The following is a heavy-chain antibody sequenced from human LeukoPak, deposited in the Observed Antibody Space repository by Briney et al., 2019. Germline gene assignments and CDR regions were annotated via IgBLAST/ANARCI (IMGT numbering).Heavy chain of an antibody. V-gene: IGHV4-34*01. D-gene: IGHD2-2*01. J-gene: IGHJ6*02. CDR2: INHSGST. Sequence: SETLSLTCAVYGGSFSGYYWSWIRQPPGKGLEWIGEINHSGSTNYNPSLKSRVTISVDTSKNQFSLKLSSVTAADTAVYYCARGRFRVVVPAAMRSGMDVWGQGTTVTVSS. CDR1: GGSFSGYY. CDR3: ARGRFRVVVPAAMRSGMDV.